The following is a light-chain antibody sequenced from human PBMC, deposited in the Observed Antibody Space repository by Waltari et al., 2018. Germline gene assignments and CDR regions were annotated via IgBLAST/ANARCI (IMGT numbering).Light chain of an antibody. J-gene: IGLJ1*01. CDR2: EVT. V-gene: IGLV2-23*02. Sequence: QSALTQPASVSGSPGQSITLSCTGTSSDVGTSNLLSWYQQHPAKAPNLMFYEVTTRPSGVSNRFSGSKSGNTASLTISGLQAEDEAEYYCCSFAGSSTYYVFGTGTKVTVL. CDR3: CSFAGSSTYYV. CDR1: SSDVGTSNL.